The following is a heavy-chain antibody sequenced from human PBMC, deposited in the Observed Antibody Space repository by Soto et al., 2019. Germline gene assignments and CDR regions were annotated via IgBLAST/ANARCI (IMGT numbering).Heavy chain of an antibody. J-gene: IGHJ4*02. CDR2: ITGNGART. Sequence: PGGSLRLSCSASGFSFSSYGIHWVRQAPGRGLEYVSAITGNGARTYYAESVKDRFTISRDFSKNTVYLQMSSLRPEDTAVYYCVKAVWGYDYFDFWGQGTQVTVSS. V-gene: IGHV3-64D*06. CDR1: GFSFSSYG. CDR3: VKAVWGYDYFDF. D-gene: IGHD7-27*01.